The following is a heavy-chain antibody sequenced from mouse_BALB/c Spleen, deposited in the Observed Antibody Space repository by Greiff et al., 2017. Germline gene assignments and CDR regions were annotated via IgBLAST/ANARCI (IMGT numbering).Heavy chain of an antibody. V-gene: IGHV1-9*01. CDR2: ILPGSGST. D-gene: IGHD1-1*01. J-gene: IGHJ3*01. CDR3: ARRHYYGSSYAPGFAY. Sequence: QVQLQQSGAELMKPGASVKISCKATGYTFSSYWIEWVKQRPGHGLEWIGEILPGSGSTNYNEKFKGKATFTADTSSNTAYMQLSSLTSEDSAVYYCARRHYYGSSYAPGFAYWGQGTLVTVSA. CDR1: GYTFSSYW.